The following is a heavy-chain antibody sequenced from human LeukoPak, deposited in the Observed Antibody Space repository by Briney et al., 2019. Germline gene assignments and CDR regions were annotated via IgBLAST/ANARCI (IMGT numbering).Heavy chain of an antibody. CDR1: GFTFSNFW. CDR2: IYGDGSFT. CDR3: AKVLYYYYGMDV. Sequence: GGSLRLSCAASGFTFSNFWMHWVRQAPGKGLVWVALIYGDGSFTRYADSVKGRFTISRDNAKNTVYLQMNSLRAEDTAVYYCAKVLYYYYGMDVWGQGTTVTVSS. V-gene: IGHV3-74*01. J-gene: IGHJ6*02.